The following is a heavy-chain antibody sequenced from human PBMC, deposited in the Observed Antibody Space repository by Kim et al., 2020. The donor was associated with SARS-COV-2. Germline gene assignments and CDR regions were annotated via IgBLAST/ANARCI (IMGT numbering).Heavy chain of an antibody. CDR1: GFTFDDYA. D-gene: IGHD3-16*01. V-gene: IGHV3-43*02. CDR2: ISGDGGST. J-gene: IGHJ6*02. Sequence: GGSLRLSCAASGFTFDDYAMHWVRQAPGKGLEWVSLISGDGGSTYYADSVKGRFTISRDNSKNSLYLQMNSLRTEDTALYYCAKDGGGPTLYYYYYYGMDVWGQGTTVTVSS. CDR3: AKDGGGPTLYYYYYYGMDV.